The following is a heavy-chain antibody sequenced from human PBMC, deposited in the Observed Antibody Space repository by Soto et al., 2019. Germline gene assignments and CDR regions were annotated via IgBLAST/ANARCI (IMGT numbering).Heavy chain of an antibody. V-gene: IGHV1-2*04. J-gene: IGHJ6*02. D-gene: IGHD3-16*01. CDR2: INPNSGGT. Sequence: ASVKVSCKASGYTFTGYYMHWVRQAPGQGLEWMGWINPNSGGTNYEQKFQGWVTMTRDTSISTAYMELSRLRSDETAVYYCARTVGDYSYYGMDVWGQGTTVTVSS. CDR3: ARTVGDYSYYGMDV. CDR1: GYTFTGYY.